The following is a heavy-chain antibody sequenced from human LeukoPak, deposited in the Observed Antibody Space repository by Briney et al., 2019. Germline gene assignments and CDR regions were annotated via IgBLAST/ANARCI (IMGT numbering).Heavy chain of an antibody. CDR2: ISSTGGTI. CDR1: GFNFSDYY. Sequence: GGSLRLSCVVSGFNFSDYYMSWIRQAPGKGLEWVSYISSTGGTIDYTDSVKGRFTISRDNAKNSLYLQMNSLRAEDTAVYYCARDLMKSSWYPYYFDYWGQGALVTVSS. CDR3: ARDLMKSSWYPYYFDY. D-gene: IGHD6-13*01. J-gene: IGHJ4*02. V-gene: IGHV3-11*01.